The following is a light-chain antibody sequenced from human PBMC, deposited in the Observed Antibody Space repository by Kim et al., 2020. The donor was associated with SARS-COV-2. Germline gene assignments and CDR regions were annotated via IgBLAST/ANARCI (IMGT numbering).Light chain of an antibody. Sequence: EIVMTQSPATLSVSPGERATLSCRASQSISTNLAWYQQRPNQAPRLLIYGASIRATGIPARFTGRGSGTEFTLTISSLQSEDFAVYYCQQFNNWPPWTFGQGTKVEIK. V-gene: IGKV3-15*01. CDR3: QQFNNWPPWT. CDR1: QSISTN. CDR2: GAS. J-gene: IGKJ1*01.